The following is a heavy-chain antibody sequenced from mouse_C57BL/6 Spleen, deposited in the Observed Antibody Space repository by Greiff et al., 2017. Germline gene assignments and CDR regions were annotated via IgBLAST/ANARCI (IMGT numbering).Heavy chain of an antibody. CDR3: ARRFSYYGSSYGYFDY. D-gene: IGHD1-1*01. J-gene: IGHJ2*01. Sequence: VQLQQPGAELVRPGSSVKLSCKASGYTFTSYWMHWVKQRPIQGLEWIGNIDPSDSETHYNQKFKDKATLTVDKSSSTAYMQLSSLTSEDSAVYYCARRFSYYGSSYGYFDYWGQGTTLTVSS. CDR1: GYTFTSYW. CDR2: IDPSDSET. V-gene: IGHV1-52*01.